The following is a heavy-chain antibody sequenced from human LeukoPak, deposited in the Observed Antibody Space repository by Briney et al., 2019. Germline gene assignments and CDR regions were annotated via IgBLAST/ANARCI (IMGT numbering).Heavy chain of an antibody. CDR3: ARKGYSDTSGFYY. CDR1: GFTFSRYY. J-gene: IGHJ4*02. D-gene: IGHD3-22*01. CDR2: ITGDGSFT. Sequence: GGSLRLSCAASGFTFSRYYMHWVRQPPGKGLVWVSRITGDGSFTDYADSVKGRFTISRDNAKNTLYLHINSLRVEDTAVYYCARKGYSDTSGFYYWGQGTLVTVSS. V-gene: IGHV3-74*01.